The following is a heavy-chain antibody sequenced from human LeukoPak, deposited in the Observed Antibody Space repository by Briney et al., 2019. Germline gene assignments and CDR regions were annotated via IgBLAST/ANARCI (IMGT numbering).Heavy chain of an antibody. CDR2: INPNSGGT. D-gene: IGHD6-19*01. J-gene: IGHJ4*02. V-gene: IGHV1-2*02. CDR1: GYTFTGYY. Sequence: ASVKVSCKASGYTFTGYYMHWVRQAPGQGLEWMGWINPNSGGTNYAQKFQGRVTMTRDTSISTAYMELSRLRSEDTAVYYCARDAKQWLKGFFDYWGQGTLVTVSS. CDR3: ARDAKQWLKGFFDY.